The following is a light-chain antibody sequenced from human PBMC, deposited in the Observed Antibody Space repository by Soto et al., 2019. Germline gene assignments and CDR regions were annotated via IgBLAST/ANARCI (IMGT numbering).Light chain of an antibody. Sequence: QSVLTQPASVSGSPGQSITLSCTGTSSDIGGYDYVSWYQRHPGKAPKLIIYDVNNRPSGVSNRVSGSKSGNTASLTISGLQAEDEADYDCTSYASGSSHVVFGGGTKLTVL. CDR2: DVN. V-gene: IGLV2-14*01. CDR3: TSYASGSSHVV. J-gene: IGLJ2*01. CDR1: SSDIGGYDY.